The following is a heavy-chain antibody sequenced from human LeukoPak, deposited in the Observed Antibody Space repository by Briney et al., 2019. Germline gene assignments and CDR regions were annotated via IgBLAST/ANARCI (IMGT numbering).Heavy chain of an antibody. V-gene: IGHV3-21*01. CDR2: ITSSSTYI. J-gene: IGHJ4*02. CDR1: RFTFSNYS. Sequence: GGSLRLSCAASRFTFSNYSMNWVRQAPGKGLEWVSSITSSSTYIYYADSVEGRFTISRDNAKNSLYLQMNSLRGEDTAVYYCARAQGGYYDSSGYDYWGQGTLVTVSS. D-gene: IGHD3-22*01. CDR3: ARAQGGYYDSSGYDY.